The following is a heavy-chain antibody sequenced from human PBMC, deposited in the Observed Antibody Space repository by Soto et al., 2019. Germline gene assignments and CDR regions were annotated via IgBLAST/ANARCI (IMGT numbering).Heavy chain of an antibody. Sequence: ASVKVSCKASGYTFTAYYIHWVRQAPGQGLEWMGWINPNGGGTNYAQKFQDRVTMTRDTSINTAYMELSGLTSDDTAIYYCARLLSRKLGGKFGWFDHWGQGTLVTVSS. J-gene: IGHJ5*02. CDR2: INPNGGGT. D-gene: IGHD2-15*01. V-gene: IGHV1-2*02. CDR1: GYTFTAYY. CDR3: ARLLSRKLGGKFGWFDH.